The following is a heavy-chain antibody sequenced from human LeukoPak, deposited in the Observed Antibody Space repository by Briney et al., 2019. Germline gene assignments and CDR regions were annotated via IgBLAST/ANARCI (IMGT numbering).Heavy chain of an antibody. D-gene: IGHD3-22*01. CDR2: IYYSGST. V-gene: IGHV4-59*01. CDR3: ASHASEVVMSFDY. Sequence: SETLSLTCTVSGGSISSYYWSWIRQPPGKGLEWIGYIYYSGSTNYNPSLKSRVTISVDTSKNQFSLKLSSVTAADTAVYYCASHASEVVMSFDYWGQGTLVTVSS. J-gene: IGHJ4*02. CDR1: GGSISSYY.